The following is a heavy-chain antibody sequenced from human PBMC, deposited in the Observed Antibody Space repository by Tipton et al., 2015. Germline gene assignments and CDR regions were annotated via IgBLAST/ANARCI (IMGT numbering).Heavy chain of an antibody. CDR3: AKDGASGCSGGSCYSLARYYYGMDV. CDR1: GFTFSSYG. J-gene: IGHJ6*02. V-gene: IGHV3-30*18. D-gene: IGHD2-15*01. Sequence: SLRLSCAASGFTFSSYGMHWVRQAPGKGLEWVAVISYDGSNKYYADSVKGRFTISRDNSKNTLYLQMNSLRAEDTAVYYCAKDGASGCSGGSCYSLARYYYGMDVWGQGTTVTVSS. CDR2: ISYDGSNK.